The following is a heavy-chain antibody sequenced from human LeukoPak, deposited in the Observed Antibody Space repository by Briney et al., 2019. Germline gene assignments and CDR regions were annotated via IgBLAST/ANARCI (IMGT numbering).Heavy chain of an antibody. Sequence: GASVKVSCKASGYTFTSYDINWLRQATGQGLEWMGWMNPNSGNTGYAQKFQDRVTMTRNSSIGTAYMELSSLRSEDTAVYYCARVGYSYGTTYHYWGQGTLVTVSS. CDR1: GYTFTSYD. V-gene: IGHV1-8*01. CDR3: ARVGYSYGTTYHY. J-gene: IGHJ4*02. D-gene: IGHD5-18*01. CDR2: MNPNSGNT.